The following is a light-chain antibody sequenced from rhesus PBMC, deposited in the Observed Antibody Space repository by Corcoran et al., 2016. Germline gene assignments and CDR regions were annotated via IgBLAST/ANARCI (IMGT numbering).Light chain of an antibody. J-gene: IGKJ4*01. V-gene: IGKV1-25*01. CDR1: QGITND. CDR2: EAS. CDR3: QRYYRTPLT. Sequence: DIQMTQSPSSLSASVGDRVTITCRASQGITNDVAWYQQKPGENPKLLIYEASSLQSGIPSRFSGSGSRTVFTLTITALPPEDFATYYCQRYYRTPLTFGGGTKVEV.